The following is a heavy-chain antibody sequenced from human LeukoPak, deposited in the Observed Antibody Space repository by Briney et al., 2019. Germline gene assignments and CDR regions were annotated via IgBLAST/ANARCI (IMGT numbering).Heavy chain of an antibody. Sequence: PSETLSLTCAVSGGSISNNNWWSWIRQPPGKGLEWIGEIYHTESTNYNPSLKSRVTLSVDKSKNQFSLKLNSVTAADTAVYYSARRAYCGGDCYSIDYWGQGTLVTVSS. D-gene: IGHD2-21*02. CDR3: ARRAYCGGDCYSIDY. V-gene: IGHV4-4*02. CDR1: GGSISNNNW. J-gene: IGHJ4*02. CDR2: IYHTEST.